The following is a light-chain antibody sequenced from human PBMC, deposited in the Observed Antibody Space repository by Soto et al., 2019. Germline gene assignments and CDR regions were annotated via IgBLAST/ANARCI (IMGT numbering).Light chain of an antibody. V-gene: IGLV2-23*02. J-gene: IGLJ1*01. Sequence: QSVLTQPASVSGSPGQSITISCTGTTSDLGGYNYVSWYQQHPGKVPKLMIYEVSKRPSGVSNRFSGSKSGNTASLTISGLQAEDEADYYCCSYAGSSPYVFGTGTKVTVL. CDR3: CSYAGSSPYV. CDR1: TSDLGGYNY. CDR2: EVS.